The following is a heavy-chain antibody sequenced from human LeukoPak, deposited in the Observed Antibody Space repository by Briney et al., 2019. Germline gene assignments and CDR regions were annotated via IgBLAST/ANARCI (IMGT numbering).Heavy chain of an antibody. J-gene: IGHJ4*02. V-gene: IGHV3-21*05. CDR2: ISSSSSYI. Sequence: GGSLRLSCAASGFTFSGYWMHWVRQAPGKGLEWVSCISSSSSYIYYADSVKGRFTISRDNAKNSLYLQMNRLRAEDTAVYYCAREGPWYAGDYWGQGTLVTVSS. CDR1: GFTFSGYW. D-gene: IGHD6-13*01. CDR3: AREGPWYAGDY.